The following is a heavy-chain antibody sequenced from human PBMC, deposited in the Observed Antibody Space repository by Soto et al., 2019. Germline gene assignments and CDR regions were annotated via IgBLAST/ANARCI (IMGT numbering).Heavy chain of an antibody. J-gene: IGHJ4*02. Sequence: PSETLSLTCKVSGASISSSYWSWIRQPPGKGLEWIAYIYHTGTTNYNPSLKSRVTISLDTSKSQFSLNLTSLTTADTAVCFCARGGNRYSPTSSGVGGFDYWGQGTLVTVSS. D-gene: IGHD5-12*01. CDR3: ARGGNRYSPTSSGVGGFDY. CDR2: IYHTGTT. V-gene: IGHV4-59*01. CDR1: GASISSSY.